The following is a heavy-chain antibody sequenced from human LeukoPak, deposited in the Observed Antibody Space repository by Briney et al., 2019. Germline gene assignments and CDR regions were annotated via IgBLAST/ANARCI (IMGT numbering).Heavy chain of an antibody. J-gene: IGHJ4*02. CDR3: AKKVGLVSAPLYYFDV. CDR1: GFTFSSYA. Sequence: GGSLRLSCAASGFTFSSYAMSWVRQAPGKGLEWVSAISGPAGSWDYADSVKGRFTISRDNSKNTLFLQMNSLRAEDTAIYYCAKKVGLVSAPLYYFDVWGQGTLVTVSS. V-gene: IGHV3-23*01. CDR2: ISGPAGSW. D-gene: IGHD5/OR15-5a*01.